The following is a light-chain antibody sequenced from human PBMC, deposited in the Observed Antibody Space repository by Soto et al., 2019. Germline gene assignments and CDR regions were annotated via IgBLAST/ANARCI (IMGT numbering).Light chain of an antibody. CDR1: QSIDNW. Sequence: DIQMTRSPSTLSASVGDRVTITCRASQSIDNWLAWYQQKPGKAPKLLIHEASSLESGVPSRFSGSGYGTEFTLTISSLQPDDFATYYCQQYNTYSYTFGQGTKVDIK. J-gene: IGKJ2*01. CDR2: EAS. CDR3: QQYNTYSYT. V-gene: IGKV1-5*03.